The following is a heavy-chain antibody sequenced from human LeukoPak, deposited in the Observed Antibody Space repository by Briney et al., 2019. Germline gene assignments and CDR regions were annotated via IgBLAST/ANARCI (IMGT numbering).Heavy chain of an antibody. CDR3: AKDIGAGTAMVDY. J-gene: IGHJ4*02. Sequence: GGSLRLSCAASGFTFSSYWMHWVRQAPGKGLVWVSRINSDGSSTSYADSVKGRFTISRDSAKNSLYLQMNSLRAEDTALYYCAKDIGAGTAMVDYWGQGTLVTVSS. CDR1: GFTFSSYW. V-gene: IGHV3-74*01. D-gene: IGHD5-18*01. CDR2: INSDGSST.